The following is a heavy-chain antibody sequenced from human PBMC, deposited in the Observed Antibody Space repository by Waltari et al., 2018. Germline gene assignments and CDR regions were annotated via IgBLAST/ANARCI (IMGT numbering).Heavy chain of an antibody. D-gene: IGHD2-15*01. CDR1: GYSFVSYG. CDR2: FNPDNGDG. J-gene: IGHJ4*02. V-gene: IGHV1-18*01. CDR3: ARRSPYSGFDY. Sequence: QVQLVQSGVEVKKPGASVKVSCKASGYSFVSYGISWGRQAPGQGLEWMGWFNPDNGDGNYAQKFQGRVTMTTDSSTTTAHMELRSLGSDDTAVYYCARRSPYSGFDYWGQGTLVTVSS.